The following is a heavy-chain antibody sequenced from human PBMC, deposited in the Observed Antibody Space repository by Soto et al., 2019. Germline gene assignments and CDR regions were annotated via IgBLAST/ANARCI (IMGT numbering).Heavy chain of an antibody. D-gene: IGHD3-22*01. V-gene: IGHV3-48*03. CDR1: GFTFSSYE. Sequence: GGSLRLSCAASGFTFSSYEMNWVRQAPGKGLEWVSYISSSGSTIYYADSVKGRFTISRDNAKNSLYLQMNSLRAEDTAVYYCARGLYYEWGPDDFDYWGQGTLVTVSS. J-gene: IGHJ4*02. CDR2: ISSSGSTI. CDR3: ARGLYYEWGPDDFDY.